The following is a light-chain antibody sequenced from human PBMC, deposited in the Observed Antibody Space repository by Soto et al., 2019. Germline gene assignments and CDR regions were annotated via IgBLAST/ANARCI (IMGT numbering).Light chain of an antibody. CDR2: LVS. J-gene: IGKJ4*01. CDR3: MQALQTPLT. V-gene: IGKV2-28*01. CDR1: QSLLHSDGYDY. Sequence: IVMTKSPLSLPVTPGEPASISCRSSQSLLHSDGYDYLNWYLQKPGQSPQLLLYLVSNRASGVPERFSGSGSGTDFTLKISRVEAEDVGVYYCMQALQTPLTFGGGTKVEIK.